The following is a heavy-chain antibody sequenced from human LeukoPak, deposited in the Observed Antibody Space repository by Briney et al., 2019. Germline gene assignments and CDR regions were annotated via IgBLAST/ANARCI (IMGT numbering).Heavy chain of an antibody. D-gene: IGHD3-10*01. CDR1: GYSISSSNW. CDR3: ARDAVYYYGSGSYRKPFDY. J-gene: IGHJ4*02. CDR2: IYYSGST. Sequence: SETLSLTCAVSGYSISSSNWWGWIRQPPGKGLEWIGYIYYSGSTYYNPSLKSRVTMSVDTSKNQFSLKLSSVTAADTAVYYCARDAVYYYGSGSYRKPFDYWGQGTLVTVSS. V-gene: IGHV4-28*03.